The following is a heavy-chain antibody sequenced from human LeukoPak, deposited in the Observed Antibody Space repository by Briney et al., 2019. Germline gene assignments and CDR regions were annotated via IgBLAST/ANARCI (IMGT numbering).Heavy chain of an antibody. J-gene: IGHJ6*03. CDR3: ARGRRYMDV. Sequence: ASVKVSCKVSGYTLTELSMHWVRQAPGKGLEWMGGFDPEDGETIYAQKFQGRVTITRNTSISTAYMELSSLRSEDTAVYYCARGRRYMDVWGKGTTVTVSS. CDR2: FDPEDGET. CDR1: GYTLTELS. V-gene: IGHV1-24*01.